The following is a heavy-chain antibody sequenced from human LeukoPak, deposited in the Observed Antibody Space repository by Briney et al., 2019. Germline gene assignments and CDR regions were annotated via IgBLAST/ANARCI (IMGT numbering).Heavy chain of an antibody. Sequence: SVKISCKASGGTFSSYAISWVRQAPGQGLEWMGGIIPIFGTANYAQKFQGRVTITADESTSTAYMELSSLRSEDTAVYYCARGGSIAAAGRNYYYYMDVWGKGTTVTVSS. CDR1: GGTFSSYA. V-gene: IGHV1-69*13. J-gene: IGHJ6*03. CDR3: ARGGSIAAAGRNYYYYMDV. D-gene: IGHD6-13*01. CDR2: IIPIFGTA.